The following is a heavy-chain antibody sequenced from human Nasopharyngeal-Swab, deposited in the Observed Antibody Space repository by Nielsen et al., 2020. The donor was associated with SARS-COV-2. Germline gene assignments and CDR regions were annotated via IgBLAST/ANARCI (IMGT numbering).Heavy chain of an antibody. CDR2: INQDGSEK. CDR1: GFTLGNYW. D-gene: IGHD3/OR15-3a*01. J-gene: IGHJ1*01. Sequence: GESLKISCAASGFTLGNYWMSWVRQAPGKGLEWVANINQDGSEKYYLDSVEGRFTISRDNAKNSLYLQMNSLRDEDTAVYYCARDGTGYYTYFQHWGQGTLVTVSS. V-gene: IGHV3-7*01. CDR3: ARDGTGYYTYFQH.